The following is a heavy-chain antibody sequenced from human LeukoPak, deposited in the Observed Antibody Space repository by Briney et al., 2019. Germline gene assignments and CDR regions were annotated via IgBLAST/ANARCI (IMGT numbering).Heavy chain of an antibody. CDR1: LFTASRNH. Sequence: GGSLRLSSVASLFTASRNHMNCVRQAPGKGLEWVSVIYSGGSTYYADSVKGRFTISRDNSKNTLFLQMNSLRAEDTAVYYCARARVWYPFEIWGQGTMVTVSS. J-gene: IGHJ3*02. V-gene: IGHV3-66*01. D-gene: IGHD6-13*01. CDR2: IYSGGST. CDR3: ARARVWYPFEI.